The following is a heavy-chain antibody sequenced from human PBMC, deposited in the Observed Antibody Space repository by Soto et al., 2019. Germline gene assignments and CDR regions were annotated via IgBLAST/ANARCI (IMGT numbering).Heavy chain of an antibody. CDR2: ISSSSSYT. Sequence: PGGSLRLSCAAPGFTFSDYYMSWIRQAPGKGLEWVSYISSSSSYTNCADSVKGRFTISRDNAKNSLYLQMNSLRAEDTAVYYCARDQAWAAAGTNYYYGMDVWRQGTRVTFSS. J-gene: IGHJ6*02. CDR3: ARDQAWAAAGTNYYYGMDV. CDR1: GFTFSDYY. D-gene: IGHD6-13*01. V-gene: IGHV3-11*06.